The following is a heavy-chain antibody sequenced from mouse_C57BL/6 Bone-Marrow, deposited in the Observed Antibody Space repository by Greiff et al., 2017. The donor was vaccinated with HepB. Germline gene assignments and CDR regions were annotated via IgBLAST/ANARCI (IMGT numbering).Heavy chain of an antibody. J-gene: IGHJ2*01. Sequence: VQLQQSGPELVKPGDSVKISCKASGYSFTGYFMNWVMRSHGKSLEWIGRINPYNGDTFYNQKFKGKATLTVDKSSSTAHMELRSLTSEDSAVYYCARWVSMDDYDSFDYWGQGTTLTVSS. D-gene: IGHD2-4*01. CDR1: GYSFTGYF. V-gene: IGHV1-20*01. CDR2: INPYNGDT. CDR3: ARWVSMDDYDSFDY.